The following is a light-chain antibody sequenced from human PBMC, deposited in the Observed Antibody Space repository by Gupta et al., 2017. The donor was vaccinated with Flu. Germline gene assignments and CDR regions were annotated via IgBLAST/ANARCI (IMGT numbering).Light chain of an antibody. CDR3: EQSDSTPRT. CDR1: QSISSY. CDR2: AAS. Sequence: DIQMTQSPSSLSASVGDRVTITCWASQSISSYLNWYQQKPGKAPKLLIYAASSLQSGVPSRFSGSRSGTXFTLTIXSLQTEDFATYYCEQSDSTPRTFGXGTKLEIK. J-gene: IGKJ2*01. V-gene: IGKV1-39*01.